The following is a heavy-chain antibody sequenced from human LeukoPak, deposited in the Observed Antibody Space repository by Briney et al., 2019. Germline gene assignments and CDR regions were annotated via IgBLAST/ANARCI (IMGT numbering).Heavy chain of an antibody. D-gene: IGHD3-22*01. CDR3: AKRSGTYYYESSGPDY. Sequence: GGSLRLSCAASGFTFSTYGMHWVRQAPGKGLEWVAFIRYDGSNKYYADSVEGRFTISRDNSKNTLYLQMNSLRAEDTAIYYCAKRSGTYYYESSGPDYWGQGTLVTVSS. J-gene: IGHJ4*02. CDR2: IRYDGSNK. CDR1: GFTFSTYG. V-gene: IGHV3-30*02.